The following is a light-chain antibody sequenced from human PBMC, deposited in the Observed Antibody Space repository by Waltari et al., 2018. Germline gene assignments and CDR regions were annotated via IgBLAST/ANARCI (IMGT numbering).Light chain of an antibody. CDR3: ATWDDSLNGL. J-gene: IGLJ2*01. V-gene: IGLV1-44*01. CDR2: SNN. CDR1: RSNIGSYS. Sequence: QSVLTQPPSVSWTPGPRVAIPCSGGRSNIGSYSVNWYQQVPRTAPKLLIYSNNQRPSGVPDRFSGSKSGTSASLAISGLQSEDEADYYCATWDDSLNGLFGGGTRLTVL.